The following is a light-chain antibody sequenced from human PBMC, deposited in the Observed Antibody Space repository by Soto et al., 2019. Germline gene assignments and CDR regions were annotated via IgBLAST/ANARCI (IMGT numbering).Light chain of an antibody. J-gene: IGKJ1*01. V-gene: IGKV3-15*01. CDR1: QSVSSN. Sequence: EIVMTQSPATLSVSPGERATLSCRASQSVSSNLAWYQQKPGQAPRLLIYGASTRAPCIPARFSGRGSGTEFTLTISSLQSEDFAVYYCQQYNNWPRTFGQGTKVEIK. CDR3: QQYNNWPRT. CDR2: GAS.